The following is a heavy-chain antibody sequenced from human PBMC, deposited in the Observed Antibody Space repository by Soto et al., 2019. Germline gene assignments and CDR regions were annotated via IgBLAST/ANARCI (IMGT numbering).Heavy chain of an antibody. CDR3: AKGQHCSSTSCYFYHYGMDV. Sequence: QVQLVESGGGVVQPGRSLRLSCVASGFTFSTYDMHWVRQAPGKGLEWVAVISYDGKNKYYADSVKGRLTISRDNSKNTVYLQMSRLRGEDTAVYYCAKGQHCSSTSCYFYHYGMDVWGQGTTVAVS. J-gene: IGHJ6*02. D-gene: IGHD2-2*01. CDR1: GFTFSTYD. V-gene: IGHV3-30*18. CDR2: ISYDGKNK.